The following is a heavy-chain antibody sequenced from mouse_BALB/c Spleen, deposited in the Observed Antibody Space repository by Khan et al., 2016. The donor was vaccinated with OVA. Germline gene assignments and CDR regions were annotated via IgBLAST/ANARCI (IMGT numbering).Heavy chain of an antibody. Sequence: QIQLVQSGPELKKPGETVRISCKASGYTFTTAGIQWVQKMPGKGLKWIGWINTHSGVPKYAEDFKGRFAFSLEISVSTAYLQITNLKNEDTATYFWARGGAAYYRNDGGAMGYWGQGTSVTVSS. D-gene: IGHD2-14*01. CDR1: GYTFTTAG. J-gene: IGHJ4*01. CDR3: ARGGAAYYRNDGGAMGY. V-gene: IGHV9-4*02. CDR2: INTHSGVP.